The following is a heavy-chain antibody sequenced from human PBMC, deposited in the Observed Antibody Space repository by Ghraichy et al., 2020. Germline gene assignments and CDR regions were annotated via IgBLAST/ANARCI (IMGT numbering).Heavy chain of an antibody. CDR2: IYTSGST. CDR3: ARHPSIAAASWFDP. D-gene: IGHD6-13*01. CDR1: GGSISSYY. J-gene: IGHJ5*02. V-gene: IGHV4-4*09. Sequence: SETLSLTCTVSGGSISSYYWSWIRQPPGKGLEWIGYIYTSGSTNYNPSLKSRVTISVDTSKNQFSLKLSSVTAADTAVYYCARHPSIAAASWFDPWGQGTLVTVSS.